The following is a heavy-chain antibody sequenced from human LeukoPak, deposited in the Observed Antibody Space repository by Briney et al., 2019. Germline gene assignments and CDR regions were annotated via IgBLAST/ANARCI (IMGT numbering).Heavy chain of an antibody. CDR2: ISSSGGNT. CDR3: VKDSAPYSNGWGFDY. CDR1: GFTFSNYT. J-gene: IGHJ4*02. D-gene: IGHD6-19*01. V-gene: IGHV3-64D*09. Sequence: PGGSLRLSYSASGFTFSNYTMHWVRQAPGKGLEFVSGISSSGGNTYDADSVKGRFTISRDNSNATLYLQMSSLRTEDTALYYCVKDSAPYSNGWGFDYWGQGTLVTVSS.